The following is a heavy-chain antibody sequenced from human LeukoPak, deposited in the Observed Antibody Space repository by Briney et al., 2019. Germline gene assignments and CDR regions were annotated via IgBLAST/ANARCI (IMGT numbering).Heavy chain of an antibody. CDR2: IYYSGST. CDR1: GGSISSYY. V-gene: IGHV4-59*01. CDR3: AREDYSYGPAGFDY. Sequence: PSETLSLTCTVSGGSISSYYWSWIRQPPGKGLEWIGYIYYSGSTNCNPSLKSRVTISVDTSKNQFSLKLSSVTAADTAVYYCAREDYSYGPAGFDYWGQGTLVTVSS. J-gene: IGHJ4*02. D-gene: IGHD5-18*01.